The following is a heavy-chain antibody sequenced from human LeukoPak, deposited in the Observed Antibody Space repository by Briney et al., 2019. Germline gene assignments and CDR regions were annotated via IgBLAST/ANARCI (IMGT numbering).Heavy chain of an antibody. V-gene: IGHV4-59*01. CDR2: IYYSGST. Sequence: PSETPSLTCTVSGGSISTYYWSWIRQPPGKGLEWIAYIYYSGSTNCNPSLKSRVTMSVDTSKNQFSLKLSSVTAADTAVYYCARQGPYSSGWYPQFDYWGQGTLVTVSS. CDR3: ARQGPYSSGWYPQFDY. CDR1: GGSISTYY. J-gene: IGHJ4*02. D-gene: IGHD6-19*01.